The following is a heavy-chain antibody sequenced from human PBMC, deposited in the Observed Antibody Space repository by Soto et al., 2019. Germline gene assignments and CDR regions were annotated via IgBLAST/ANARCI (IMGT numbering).Heavy chain of an antibody. V-gene: IGHV4-31*03. Sequence: PSETLSLTCTVSGGSISSGGYYWSWIRQHPGKGLEWIGYIYYSGSTYYNPSLKSRVTISVDTSKNQFSLKLSSVTAADTAVYYCARARSTVTTPANWFDPWGQGTLVTVSS. J-gene: IGHJ5*02. CDR2: IYYSGST. D-gene: IGHD4-17*01. CDR1: GGSISSGGYY. CDR3: ARARSTVTTPANWFDP.